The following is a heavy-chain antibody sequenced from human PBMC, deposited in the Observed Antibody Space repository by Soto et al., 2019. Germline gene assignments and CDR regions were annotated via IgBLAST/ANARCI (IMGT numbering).Heavy chain of an antibody. CDR1: GGTFSSYA. CDR2: IIPIFGTA. V-gene: IGHV1-69*01. CDR3: ARDRLGYYDTNGYYYGMDV. D-gene: IGHD3-22*01. Sequence: VKVSCKASGGTFSSYAISWVRQAPGQGLEWMGGIIPIFGTANYAQKFQGRVTITADESTSTAYMELSSLRSEDTAVYYCARDRLGYYDTNGYYYGMDVWGQGTTVTVSS. J-gene: IGHJ6*02.